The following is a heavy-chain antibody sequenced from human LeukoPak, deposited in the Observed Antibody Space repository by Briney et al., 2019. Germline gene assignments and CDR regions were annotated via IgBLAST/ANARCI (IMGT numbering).Heavy chain of an antibody. CDR1: GFTFSDYS. D-gene: IGHD6-13*01. Sequence: GGSLRLSCAASGFTFSDYSMNWVRQAPGKGLEWLSYISSSGSTKFYADSVRGRFTISRGNAKNSLYLQMNSLRDEDTALYYCARDERISAAATGFDYWGQGTLVTVSS. V-gene: IGHV3-48*02. CDR2: ISSSGSTK. CDR3: ARDERISAAATGFDY. J-gene: IGHJ4*02.